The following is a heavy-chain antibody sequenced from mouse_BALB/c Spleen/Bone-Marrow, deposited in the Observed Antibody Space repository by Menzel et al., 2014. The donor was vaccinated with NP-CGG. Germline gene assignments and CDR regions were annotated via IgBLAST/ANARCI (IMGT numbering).Heavy chain of an antibody. CDR2: IRNKANGYTT. CDR1: GFTFTDYY. D-gene: IGHD1-2*01. Sequence: EVQVVESGGGLVQPGGSPRLSCATSGFTFTDYYMSWVRQPPGKALEWLGFIRNKANGYTTEYSASVKGRFTISRDNSHSILYLQMNTLRAEDSATYYCAVRGITTATGAMDYWGQGTSVTVSS. J-gene: IGHJ4*01. V-gene: IGHV7-3*02. CDR3: AVRGITTATGAMDY.